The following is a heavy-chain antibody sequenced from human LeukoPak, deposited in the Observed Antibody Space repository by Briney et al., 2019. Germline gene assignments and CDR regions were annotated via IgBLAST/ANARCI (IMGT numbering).Heavy chain of an antibody. Sequence: PGGSLRLSCAASGFTFSDYYMSWIRQAPGKGLEWVSYISSSGSTIYYADSVKGRFTISRDSAKNSLYLQMNSLRAEDTAVYYCARGCDSSSWYCAFDIWGQGTMVTVSS. CDR1: GFTFSDYY. CDR3: ARGCDSSSWYCAFDI. D-gene: IGHD6-13*01. V-gene: IGHV3-11*01. CDR2: ISSSGSTI. J-gene: IGHJ3*02.